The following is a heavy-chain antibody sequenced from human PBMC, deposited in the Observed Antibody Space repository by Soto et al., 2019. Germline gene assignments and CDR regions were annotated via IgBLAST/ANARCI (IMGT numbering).Heavy chain of an antibody. V-gene: IGHV4-34*01. CDR3: ARGVGFVSGSYYNYYYYYGMDV. Sequence: SVTMSLTCAVYDGSFRDYYWRWIRKTPRKGLEWIGEINHSGSTNYNPSLKSRVTISVDTSKNQFSLKLSSVTAADTAVYYCARGVGFVSGSYYNYYYYYGMDVWGQGTTVTVSS. CDR2: INHSGST. J-gene: IGHJ6*02. CDR1: DGSFRDYY. D-gene: IGHD3-10*01.